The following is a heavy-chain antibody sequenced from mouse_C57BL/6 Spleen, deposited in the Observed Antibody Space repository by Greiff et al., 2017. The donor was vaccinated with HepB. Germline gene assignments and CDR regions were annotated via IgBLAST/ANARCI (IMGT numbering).Heavy chain of an antibody. V-gene: IGHV1-15*01. CDR2: IDPETGGT. Sequence: QVQLQQSGAELVRPGASVTLSCKASGYTFTDYEMHWVKQTPVHGLEWIGAIDPETGGTAYNQKFKGKAILTADKSSSTAYMELRSLTSEDSAVYYCTRPDYGSSPWFAYWGQGTLVTVSA. D-gene: IGHD1-1*01. J-gene: IGHJ3*01. CDR1: GYTFTDYE. CDR3: TRPDYGSSPWFAY.